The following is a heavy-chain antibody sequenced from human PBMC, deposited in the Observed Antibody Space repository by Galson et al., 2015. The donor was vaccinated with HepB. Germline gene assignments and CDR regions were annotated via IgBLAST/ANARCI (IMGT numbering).Heavy chain of an antibody. CDR1: GDSVSSNSAA. CDR2: TYYRSKWYN. J-gene: IGHJ4*02. V-gene: IGHV6-1*01. CDR3: ARSGPGKEQWLAELFDY. Sequence: CAISGDSVSSNSAAWNWIRQSPSRGLEWLGRTYYRSKWYNDYAVSVKSRITINPDTSKNQFSLQLNSVTPEDTAVYYCARSGPGKEQWLAELFDYWGQGTLVTVSS. D-gene: IGHD6-19*01.